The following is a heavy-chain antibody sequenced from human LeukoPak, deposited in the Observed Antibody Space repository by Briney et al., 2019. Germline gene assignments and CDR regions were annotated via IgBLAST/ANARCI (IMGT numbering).Heavy chain of an antibody. CDR2: ISSSSSYI. D-gene: IGHD3-9*01. CDR3: ARLYDILTGAFDY. CDR1: GFTVSSYS. Sequence: PGGSLRLSCAASGFTVSSYSMNWVRQAPGKGLEWVSSISSSSSYIYYADSVKGRFTISRDNAKNSLYLQMSSLRAEDTAIYYCARLYDILTGAFDYWGQGTLVTVSS. J-gene: IGHJ4*02. V-gene: IGHV3-21*01.